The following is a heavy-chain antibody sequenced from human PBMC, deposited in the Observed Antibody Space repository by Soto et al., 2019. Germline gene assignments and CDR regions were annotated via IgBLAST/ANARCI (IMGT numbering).Heavy chain of an antibody. J-gene: IGHJ4*01. D-gene: IGHD2-21*01. CDR3: ARARMIESWIDY. V-gene: IGHV4-59*01. CDR2: VYYSGST. CDR1: GDSISTYY. Sequence: SETLSLTCDVSGDSISTYYWSWIRQPPGKGLEWIGYVYYSGSTLYNPSLESRVTLSIDMSKKQVSLKLNSVIAADTAVYYCARARMIESWIDYWGHGTLVTVSS.